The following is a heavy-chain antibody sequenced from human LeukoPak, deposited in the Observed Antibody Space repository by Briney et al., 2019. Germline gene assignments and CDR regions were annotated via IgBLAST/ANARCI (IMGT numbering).Heavy chain of an antibody. J-gene: IGHJ6*02. CDR3: ARAEWTYYYYGIDV. V-gene: IGHV3-48*03. CDR2: ISSSGSNI. CDR1: VFPLRRYE. Sequence: GGSERLFCAASVFPLRRYEMKCVRHSTGEGLEWVSFISSSGSNIYYADSVKGRFTISRDNAKNSLYLQMNSLRAEDTAVYYCARAEWTYYYYGIDVWGQGTMVTVSS. D-gene: IGHD2-8*01.